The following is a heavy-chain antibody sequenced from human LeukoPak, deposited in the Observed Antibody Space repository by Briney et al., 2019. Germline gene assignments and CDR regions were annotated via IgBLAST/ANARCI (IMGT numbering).Heavy chain of an antibody. V-gene: IGHV3-48*02. CDR3: ARDNAFAFDI. D-gene: IGHD3-16*01. CDR2: IRSRSITI. J-gene: IGHJ3*02. CDR1: GFTFSDDP. Sequence: PGGSLSLSCAASGFTFSDDPMNWVRQAAGRGLEWVAHIRSRSITISYADSVKRRFTISRDNAKNSLYLQMNTLRDEDTAVYYCARDNAFAFDIWGKGTKVTVSS.